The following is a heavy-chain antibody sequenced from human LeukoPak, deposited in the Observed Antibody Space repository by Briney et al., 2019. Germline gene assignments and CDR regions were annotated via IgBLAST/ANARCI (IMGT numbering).Heavy chain of an antibody. CDR3: ARDNELLLAYWYFDL. V-gene: IGHV3-48*03. J-gene: IGHJ2*01. CDR2: ISSSGSTI. D-gene: IGHD1-26*01. Sequence: PGGSLRLSCAASGFTFSSYEMNWVRQAPGKGLEWVSYISSSGSTIYYADSVKGRFTISRDNAKNSLYLQMNSLRAEDTAVYYCARDNELLLAYWYFDLWGRGTLVTVSS. CDR1: GFTFSSYE.